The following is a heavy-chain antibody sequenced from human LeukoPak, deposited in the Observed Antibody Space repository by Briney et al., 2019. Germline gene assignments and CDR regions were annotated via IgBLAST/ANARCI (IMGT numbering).Heavy chain of an antibody. Sequence: SETLSLTCTVSGGSISSYYWSWIRQPPGKGLEWIGYIYYSGSTNYNPSLKSRVTISVDTSKNQFSLKLSSVTAADTAVYYCARMTARLYRGFDYWGQGALVTVSS. J-gene: IGHJ4*02. V-gene: IGHV4-59*01. CDR3: ARMTARLYRGFDY. D-gene: IGHD6-6*01. CDR2: IYYSGST. CDR1: GGSISSYY.